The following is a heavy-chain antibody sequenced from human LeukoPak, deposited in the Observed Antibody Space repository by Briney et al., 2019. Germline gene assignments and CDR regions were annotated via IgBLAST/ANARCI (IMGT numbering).Heavy chain of an antibody. CDR3: AKEKRYCSGGSCYRPLDY. CDR2: ISWNIGSI. V-gene: IGHV3-9*01. D-gene: IGHD2-15*01. Sequence: GRSLRLSCAASGFTFDDYAMHWVRQAPGKGLEWVSGISWNIGSIGYADSVKGRFTISRDNAKNSLYLQMNSLRAEDTALYYCAKEKRYCSGGSCYRPLDYWGQGTLVTVSS. CDR1: GFTFDDYA. J-gene: IGHJ4*02.